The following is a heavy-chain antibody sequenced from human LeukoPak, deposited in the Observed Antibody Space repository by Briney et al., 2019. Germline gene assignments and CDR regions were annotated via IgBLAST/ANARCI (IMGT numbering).Heavy chain of an antibody. J-gene: IGHJ5*02. V-gene: IGHV3-23*01. CDR3: AKGGRSSAVNWFDP. CDR1: GFTFSSYW. Sequence: GGSLRLSCAASGFTFSSYWMHWVRQAPGKGLEWVSAISGSGGSTYYADSVKGRFTISRDNSKNTLYLQMNSLRAEDTAVYYCAKGGRSSAVNWFDPWGQGALVTVSS. CDR2: ISGSGGST. D-gene: IGHD6-6*01.